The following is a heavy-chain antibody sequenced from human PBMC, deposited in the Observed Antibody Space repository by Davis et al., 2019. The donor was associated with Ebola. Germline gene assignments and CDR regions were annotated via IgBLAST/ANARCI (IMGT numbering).Heavy chain of an antibody. V-gene: IGHV1-69*04. CDR1: GGTNSRFA. CDR3: SKQGFSGYNYFDS. Sequence: AASVKVSCKASGGTNSRFAFSWVRQAPGQGLEWMGRINPILGVADYAQKFQGRVTITADKSTVTVFLKLISLRSEDTAVYYCSKQGFSGYNYFDSWGQETLVTVSS. J-gene: IGHJ4*02. CDR2: INPILGVA. D-gene: IGHD5-12*01.